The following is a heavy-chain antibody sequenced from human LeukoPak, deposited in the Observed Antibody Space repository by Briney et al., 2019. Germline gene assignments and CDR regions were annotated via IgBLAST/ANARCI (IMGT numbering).Heavy chain of an antibody. CDR3: ARMAIYSSGWYRGYFDY. CDR1: GGSFSGYY. J-gene: IGHJ4*02. D-gene: IGHD6-19*01. V-gene: IGHV4-34*01. CDR2: INHSGST. Sequence: SETLSLTCAVYGGSFSGYYWSWIRQPPGKGLEWIGEINHSGSTNYNPSLKSRVTISVDTSKNQFSLKLSSVTAADTAVYYCARMAIYSSGWYRGYFDYWGQGTLVTVSS.